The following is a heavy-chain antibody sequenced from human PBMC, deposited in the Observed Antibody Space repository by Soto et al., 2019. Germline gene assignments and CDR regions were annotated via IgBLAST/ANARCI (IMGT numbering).Heavy chain of an antibody. CDR2: IQSDGSST. CDR1: DFTFNIYW. V-gene: IGHV3-74*01. CDR3: AIRASYYDSSGYFDY. D-gene: IGHD3-22*01. J-gene: IGHJ4*02. Sequence: AGGPLRPSCAPPDFTFNIYWMHGVRQPPGKGLVWVSRIQSDGSSTSYADSVKGRFTISRDNAKNTLYLQMNSLRAEDTAVYYCAIRASYYDSSGYFDYWGQGTLVTVSS.